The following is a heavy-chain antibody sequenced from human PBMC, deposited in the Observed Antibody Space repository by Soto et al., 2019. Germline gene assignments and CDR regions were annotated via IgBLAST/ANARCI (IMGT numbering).Heavy chain of an antibody. Sequence: PGGSLRLSCAASGFTFDSFAMTWFRQAPGKGLEWVSAISSSGGSTFYADSVKGRFTISRDSSKNTLYLQMNSLRAEDTAVYYCARGAVMPDSWGQGTLVTVSS. V-gene: IGHV3-23*01. J-gene: IGHJ4*02. CDR3: ARGAVMPDS. D-gene: IGHD3-16*01. CDR1: GFTFDSFA. CDR2: ISSSGGST.